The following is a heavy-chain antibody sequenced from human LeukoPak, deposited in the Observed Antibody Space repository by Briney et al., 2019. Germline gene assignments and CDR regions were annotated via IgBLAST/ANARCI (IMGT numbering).Heavy chain of an antibody. J-gene: IGHJ4*02. Sequence: GGSLRLSRAASVFSFSTYWMSWVRQAPGKGLEWVANINQDGSERYLVDSVKGRFTISRDNAKNSLFLQMNSLRVEDTAVYYCARAVAARSSYFDSWGQGTLVTVSS. V-gene: IGHV3-7*01. D-gene: IGHD4-23*01. CDR3: ARAVAARSSYFDS. CDR2: INQDGSER. CDR1: VFSFSTYW.